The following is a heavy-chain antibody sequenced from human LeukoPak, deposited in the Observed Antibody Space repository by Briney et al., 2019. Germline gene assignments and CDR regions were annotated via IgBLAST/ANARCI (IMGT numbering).Heavy chain of an antibody. CDR3: AKQYPTVTTGEVDY. J-gene: IGHJ4*02. Sequence: GGSLRLSCAASGFTCSSYGMSWVRQAPGKGLEWVSAVSGSGGSTYYADSVKGRFTISRDNSKNTLYLQMNSLRAEDTAVYYCAKQYPTVTTGEVDYWGQGTLVTVSS. V-gene: IGHV3-23*01. D-gene: IGHD4-17*01. CDR1: GFTCSSYG. CDR2: VSGSGGST.